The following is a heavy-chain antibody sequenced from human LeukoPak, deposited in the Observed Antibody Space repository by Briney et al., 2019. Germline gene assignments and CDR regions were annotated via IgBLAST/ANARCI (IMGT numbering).Heavy chain of an antibody. CDR2: ISSSGSTI. CDR1: GFTFSSYE. J-gene: IGHJ3*02. CDR3: ARDLPDSRSKRTDAFDI. D-gene: IGHD2-2*01. V-gene: IGHV3-48*03. Sequence: GGSLRLSCAASGFTFSSYEMNWVRQAPGKGLEWVSYISSSGSTIYYADSVKGRFTIYRDNAKNSLYLQMNSLRAEDTAVYYCARDLPDSRSKRTDAFDIWGQGTMVTVSS.